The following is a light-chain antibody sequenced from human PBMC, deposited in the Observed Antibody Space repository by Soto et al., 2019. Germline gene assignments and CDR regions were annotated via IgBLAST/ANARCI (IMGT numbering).Light chain of an antibody. CDR3: CSHSASYTFV. Sequence: QSVLTQPASVSGSPGQSITISCTGTSSDVGGYNYVSWYQQHPGKAPKLLIYDVSERPSGVPDRFPGSKSGNTASLTISGLQAEDEADYYCCSHSASYTFVFGTGTKVTVL. CDR1: SSDVGGYNY. J-gene: IGLJ1*01. CDR2: DVS. V-gene: IGLV2-11*01.